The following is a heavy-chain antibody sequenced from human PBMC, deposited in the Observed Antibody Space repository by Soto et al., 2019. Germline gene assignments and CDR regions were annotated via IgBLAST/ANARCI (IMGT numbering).Heavy chain of an antibody. Sequence: EVQLVESGGDLVQPGGSLRLSCAASGFTFSSSPMHWVRQAPGKRPEYVSSISSNGGNTYYADSVKGRFTISRDNSKTPLYLQMGSLRPEDMAVYYGVVRPSSAYYVCWGQGAQVTVSS. CDR3: VVRPSSAYYVC. CDR1: GFTFSSSP. J-gene: IGHJ1*01. D-gene: IGHD3-22*01. CDR2: ISSNGGNT. V-gene: IGHV3-64*07.